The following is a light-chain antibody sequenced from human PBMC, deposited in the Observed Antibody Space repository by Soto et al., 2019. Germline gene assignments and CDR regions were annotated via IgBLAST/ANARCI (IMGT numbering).Light chain of an antibody. CDR1: SSDVGGYDY. Sequence: QSALTQPRSVSGSPGQSVTISCTGTSSDVGGYDYVSWYQQHPGKAPKLMIYDVSRRPSGVPDRFSGSKSGNTASLTVSGLRADDEADYYCCSYVGIYNWVFGGGTKLTVL. V-gene: IGLV2-11*01. CDR2: DVS. J-gene: IGLJ3*02. CDR3: CSYVGIYNWV.